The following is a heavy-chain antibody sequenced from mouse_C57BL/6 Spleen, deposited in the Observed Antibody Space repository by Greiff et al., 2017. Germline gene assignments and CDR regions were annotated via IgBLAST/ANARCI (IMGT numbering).Heavy chain of an antibody. J-gene: IGHJ3*01. CDR1: GFTFSDAW. V-gene: IGHV6-6*01. D-gene: IGHD4-1*01. Sequence: EVQRVESGGGLVQPGGSMKLSCAASGFTFSDAWMDWVRQSPEKGLEWVAEIRNKDNNHATYYAESVKGRFTISRDDSKSSVYLQMNSLRAEDTGIYYCTLAHWGWFAYWGQGTLVTVSA. CDR3: TLAHWGWFAY. CDR2: IRNKDNNHAT.